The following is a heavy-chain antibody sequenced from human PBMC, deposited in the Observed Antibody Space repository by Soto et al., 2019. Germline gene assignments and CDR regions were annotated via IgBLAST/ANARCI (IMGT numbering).Heavy chain of an antibody. J-gene: IGHJ3*02. V-gene: IGHV1-69*13. Sequence: SVKVSCKASGGTFSSYAISWVRQAPGQGLEWMGGIIPIFGTANYAQKFQGRVTITADESTSTAYMELSSLRSEDTAVYYCAREGTVAYAFDIWGQGTMVTVSS. CDR2: IIPIFGTA. D-gene: IGHD6-19*01. CDR1: GGTFSSYA. CDR3: AREGTVAYAFDI.